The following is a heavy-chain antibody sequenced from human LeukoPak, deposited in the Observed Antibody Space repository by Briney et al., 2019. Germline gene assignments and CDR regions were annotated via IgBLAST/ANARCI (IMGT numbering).Heavy chain of an antibody. Sequence: SETLSLTCTASGGSISSYYWSWIRQPPGKGLEWIGYIYYSGSTNYNPSLKSRVTISVDTSKNQFSLKLSSVTAADTAVYYCARAGHYYDSSGYGYYGMDVWGQGTTVTVSS. D-gene: IGHD3-22*01. V-gene: IGHV4-59*01. CDR1: GGSISSYY. J-gene: IGHJ6*02. CDR2: IYYSGST. CDR3: ARAGHYYDSSGYGYYGMDV.